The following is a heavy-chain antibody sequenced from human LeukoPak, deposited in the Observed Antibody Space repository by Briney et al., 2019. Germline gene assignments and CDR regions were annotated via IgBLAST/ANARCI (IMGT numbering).Heavy chain of an antibody. D-gene: IGHD6-19*01. CDR3: AVSVGLAVAGTTPFDY. V-gene: IGHV3-74*01. CDR1: GLTFRSYR. CDR2: LNSDESST. J-gene: IGHJ4*02. Sequence: GGYLTLYCAASGLTFRSYRMHWVRQAPGQGLVWVFRLNSDESSTSYADSVKGRFTISRDNAKNTLYLQMNSLRAEDAAVYYCAVSVGLAVAGTTPFDYWGQGTLVTVSS.